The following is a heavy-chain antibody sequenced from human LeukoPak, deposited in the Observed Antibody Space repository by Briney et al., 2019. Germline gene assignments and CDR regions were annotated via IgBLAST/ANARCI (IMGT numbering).Heavy chain of an antibody. D-gene: IGHD2-15*01. V-gene: IGHV3-23*01. CDR1: GFTFSGDA. CDR3: ANDCSGGSCYQPRDY. CDR2: ISSSGGST. Sequence: GGSLRLSCAASGFTFSGDAMGGVCQAPGEGLEWVSGISSSGGSTYFADSVQGRFTISRDNSKNTLYLQMNSLRAAATAVYYCANDCSGGSCYQPRDYWGQGTLVTVSS. J-gene: IGHJ4*02.